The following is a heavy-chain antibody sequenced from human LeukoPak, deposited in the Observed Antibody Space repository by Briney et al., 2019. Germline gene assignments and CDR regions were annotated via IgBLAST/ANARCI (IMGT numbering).Heavy chain of an antibody. CDR3: ARGGYSSSWYNYMDV. D-gene: IGHD6-13*01. J-gene: IGHJ6*03. Sequence: GASVKVSCKASGGTFSSYAISWARQAPGQGLEWMGGIIPIFGTANYAQKFQGRVTIITDESTSTAYMELSSLRSEDTAVYYCARGGYSSSWYNYMDVWGKGTTVTVSS. V-gene: IGHV1-69*05. CDR1: GGTFSSYA. CDR2: IIPIFGTA.